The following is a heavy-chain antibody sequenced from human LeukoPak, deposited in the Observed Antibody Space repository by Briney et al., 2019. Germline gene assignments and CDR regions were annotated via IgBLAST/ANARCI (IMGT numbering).Heavy chain of an antibody. Sequence: PGGSLRLSCAASGFTFSSYSMTWVRQAPGKGLEWVSFISGSSTYINYADAVKGRFTISRDNAKSSLYLQMNSLRAEDTAVYYCARDRPYDYWGQGTLVTVSS. CDR2: ISGSSTYI. CDR3: ARDRPYDY. CDR1: GFTFSSYS. V-gene: IGHV3-21*01. J-gene: IGHJ4*02.